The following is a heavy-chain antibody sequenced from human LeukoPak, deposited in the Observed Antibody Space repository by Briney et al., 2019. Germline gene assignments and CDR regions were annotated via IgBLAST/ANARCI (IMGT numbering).Heavy chain of an antibody. Sequence: SETLSLTCTVSGGSISSGGYYWSWIRQPPGKGLEWIGYIYHSGSTYYNPSLKSRVTISVDRSKNQFSLKLSSVTAADTAVYYCARGPDNGWFDPWGQGTLVTVSS. CDR1: GGSISSGGYY. J-gene: IGHJ5*02. CDR3: ARGPDNGWFDP. CDR2: IYHSGST. D-gene: IGHD1-14*01. V-gene: IGHV4-30-2*01.